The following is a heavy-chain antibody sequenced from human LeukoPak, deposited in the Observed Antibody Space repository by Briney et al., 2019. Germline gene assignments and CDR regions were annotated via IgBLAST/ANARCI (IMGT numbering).Heavy chain of an antibody. CDR2: INSDGSST. J-gene: IGHJ4*02. Sequence: GGSLRLSCAGSGFTFSGYWMHWVRHAPGKGLVWVSRINSDGSSTSYVDFVKGRFTIFRDNAKNTLYLQMNSLRDEDTAVYYCARGPRSGWYGTDYWGQGTLITVSS. D-gene: IGHD6-19*01. V-gene: IGHV3-74*01. CDR3: ARGPRSGWYGTDY. CDR1: GFTFSGYW.